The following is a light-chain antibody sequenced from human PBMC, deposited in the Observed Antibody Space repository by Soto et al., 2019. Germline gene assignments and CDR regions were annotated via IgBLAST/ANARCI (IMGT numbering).Light chain of an antibody. CDR3: QQYNSYPYT. Sequence: DIQMPQSPSTLSASVGDRVTITCPASQSISSWLAWYQQKPGKAPKLLIYKASSLESGVPSRFSGSGSGTEFTLTISSLQPYDFATYYCQQYNSYPYTFGQGTKLEIK. J-gene: IGKJ2*01. CDR2: KAS. CDR1: QSISSW. V-gene: IGKV1-5*03.